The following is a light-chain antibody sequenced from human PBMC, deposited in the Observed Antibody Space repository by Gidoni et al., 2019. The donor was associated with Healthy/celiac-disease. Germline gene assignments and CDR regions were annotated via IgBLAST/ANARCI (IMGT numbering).Light chain of an antibody. Sequence: EIVLTQSPATLSLSPGERATLSCRASQSVSSYLALYQQKPGQAPRLLIYDASNRATGIPARFSGSGSGTDFPLTISRLEPEDFAVYYCQQRSNWPLTFGGGTKVEIK. V-gene: IGKV3-11*01. CDR3: QQRSNWPLT. J-gene: IGKJ4*01. CDR2: DAS. CDR1: QSVSSY.